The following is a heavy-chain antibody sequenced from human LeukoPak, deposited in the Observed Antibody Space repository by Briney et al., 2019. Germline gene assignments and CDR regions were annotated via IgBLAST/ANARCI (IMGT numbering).Heavy chain of an antibody. CDR1: GFSLSYYW. D-gene: IGHD4-23*01. Sequence: GGSLRLSCAASGFSLSYYWMHWVRHAPGEGVVWLSRISKYGSDTIHTDAEKGRFTISRDNAKNTLYLQMNSLGVEDTAVYYCARDMDEDYSGNTLDYWGRGTLVTVSS. CDR3: ARDMDEDYSGNTLDY. J-gene: IGHJ4*02. CDR2: ISKYGSDT. V-gene: IGHV3-74*01.